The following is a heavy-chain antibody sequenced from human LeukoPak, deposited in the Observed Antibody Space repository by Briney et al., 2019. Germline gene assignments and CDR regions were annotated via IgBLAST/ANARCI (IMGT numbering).Heavy chain of an antibody. V-gene: IGHV3-66*01. D-gene: IGHD3-22*01. CDR1: GFTVSSNY. CDR2: IYGGGST. CDR3: ARGSVVAHDAFDI. Sequence: PGGSLRLSCAASGFTVSSNYMSWVRQAPGKGLEWVSVIYGGGSTYYADSVKGRFTISRDNSKNTLYLQMNSLRAEDTAVYYCARGSVVAHDAFDIWGQGTMVTVSS. J-gene: IGHJ3*02.